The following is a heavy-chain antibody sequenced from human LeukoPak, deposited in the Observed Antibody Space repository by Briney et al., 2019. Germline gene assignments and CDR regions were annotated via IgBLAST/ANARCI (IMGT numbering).Heavy chain of an antibody. J-gene: IGHJ4*02. CDR2: IKPDGSKK. D-gene: IGHD5-12*01. V-gene: IGHV3-7*01. CDR1: GFTFSSYW. CDR3: ARDVGYGDY. Sequence: GGSLRLSCAASGFTFSSYWINWVRQAPGKGLEWVANIKPDGSKKYYVDSVEGRFTISSDNAKNSLYLQMNSLRAEDTAVYYCARDVGYGDYWGQGTLVTVSS.